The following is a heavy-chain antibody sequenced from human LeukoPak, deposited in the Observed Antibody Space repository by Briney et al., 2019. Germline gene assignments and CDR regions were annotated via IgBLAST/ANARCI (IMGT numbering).Heavy chain of an antibody. CDR2: INPSGGST. D-gene: IGHD3-22*01. CDR1: GYTFTSYY. V-gene: IGHV1-46*01. CDR3: ARATDYYDSSGYYLYYFDY. Sequence: GASVKVSCKASGYTFTSYYMHWVRQAPGQGLEWMGIINPSGGSTSYAQKFQGRVTMTRDTSTSTVYMELSSLRSEDTAVYYCARATDYYDSSGYYLYYFDYWGQGTLVTVSS. J-gene: IGHJ4*02.